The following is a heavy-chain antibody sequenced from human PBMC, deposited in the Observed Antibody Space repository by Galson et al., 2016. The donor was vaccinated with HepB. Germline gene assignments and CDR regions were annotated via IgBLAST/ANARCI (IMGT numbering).Heavy chain of an antibody. D-gene: IGHD3-10*01. CDR3: ASRTERVLLWFKEPYRIYGVDV. CDR1: GYTFTSFG. Sequence: SVKVSCKASGYTFTSFGISWVRQAPGQGLEWMGWISGHNGDTNYAQKFQGRVTMTTNTSTSTDYMELSSLKSEDTAVYYCASRTERVLLWFKEPYRIYGVDVWGHGTTVTVSS. V-gene: IGHV1-18*01. J-gene: IGHJ6*02. CDR2: ISGHNGDT.